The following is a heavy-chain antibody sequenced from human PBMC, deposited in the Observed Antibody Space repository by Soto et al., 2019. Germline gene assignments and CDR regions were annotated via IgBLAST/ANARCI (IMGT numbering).Heavy chain of an antibody. CDR1: GYTFTSYY. CDR2: INPSSSYI. CDR3: HVVGFGESMDV. D-gene: IGHD3-10*01. Sequence: ASVKVSCKASGYTFTSYYMHWVRQAPGQGLEWMGIINPSSSYIYYADSVKGRFTISRDNAKNSLYLQMNSLRAEDTAVYYCHVVGFGESMDVWGQGTTVTVSS. V-gene: IGHV1-46*04. J-gene: IGHJ6*02.